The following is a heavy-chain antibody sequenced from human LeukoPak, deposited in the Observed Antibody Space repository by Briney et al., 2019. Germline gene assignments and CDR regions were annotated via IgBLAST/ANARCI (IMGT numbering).Heavy chain of an antibody. CDR1: GFTFSSYS. CDR3: ANKSFDY. CDR2: IYSGGST. V-gene: IGHV3-53*01. J-gene: IGHJ4*02. Sequence: GGSLRLSCAASGFTFSSYSMNWVRQAPGKGLEWVSVIYSGGSTYYADSVKGRFTISRDNSKNTLYLQMNSLRAEDTAVYYCANKSFDYWGQGTLVTVSS.